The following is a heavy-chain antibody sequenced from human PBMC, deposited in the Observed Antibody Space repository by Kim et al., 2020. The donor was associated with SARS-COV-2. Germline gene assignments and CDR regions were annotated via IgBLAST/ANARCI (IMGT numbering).Heavy chain of an antibody. CDR2: ISSSSSSI. D-gene: IGHD6-19*01. CDR1: GFTFSSYS. J-gene: IGHJ4*01. CDR3: TSAYSTGCADFDY. V-gene: IGHV3-21*01. Sequence: GGSLRLSCAASGFTFSSYSMNWVRQAPGKGLEWVSSISSSSSSIYYADVVKGRIIICSDNAKNLLYLKMNSMRAEDTAVYYWTSAYSTGCADFDYWGHGT.